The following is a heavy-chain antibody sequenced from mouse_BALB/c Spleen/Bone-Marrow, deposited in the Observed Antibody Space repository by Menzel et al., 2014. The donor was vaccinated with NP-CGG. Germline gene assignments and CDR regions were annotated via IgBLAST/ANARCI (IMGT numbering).Heavy chain of an antibody. V-gene: IGHV3-1*02. CDR2: IHYSGST. Sequence: VQLQQSGPDLVKPSQSLSLTCTVTGYSITSGYSWHWIRQFPGNKLEWMGYIHYSGSTNYNPSLKSRISITRDTSNYQCFQQLKSVTTEDTATYSCAKDDYGRSCCAYWGGGTLVTVSA. J-gene: IGHJ3*01. CDR3: AKDDYGRSCCAY. D-gene: IGHD1-1*01. CDR1: GYSITSGYS.